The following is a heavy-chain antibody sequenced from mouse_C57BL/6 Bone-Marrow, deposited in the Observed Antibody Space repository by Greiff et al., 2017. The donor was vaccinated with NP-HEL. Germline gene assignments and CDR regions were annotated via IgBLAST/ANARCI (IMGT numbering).Heavy chain of an antibody. CDR3: YDYDVGFAY. CDR1: GFSLTSYG. CDR2: IWSGGST. Sequence: VKLQESGPGLVQPSQSLSITCTVSGFSLTSYGVHWVRQSPGKGLEWLGVIWSGGSTDYNAAFISRLSISKDNSKSQVFFKMNSLQADDTAIYYPYDYDVGFAYWGQGTLVTVSA. D-gene: IGHD2-4*01. J-gene: IGHJ3*01. V-gene: IGHV2-2*01.